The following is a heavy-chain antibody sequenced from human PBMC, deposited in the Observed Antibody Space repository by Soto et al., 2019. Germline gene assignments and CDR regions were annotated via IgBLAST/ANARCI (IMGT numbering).Heavy chain of an antibody. CDR2: IYPSDSYT. D-gene: IGHD6-13*01. CDR1: EYIFTSYW. CDR3: ARDHLRYSSSQTPNYFDY. V-gene: IGHV5-10-1*04. Sequence: GESLTISCKGSEYIFTSYWISRMSQMPGKGLEWMGRIYPSDSYTKNRPSFQGQVTISADKSINTAYLQWTSLQASDTAVYYCARDHLRYSSSQTPNYFDYWGQGTLVTVSS. J-gene: IGHJ4*02.